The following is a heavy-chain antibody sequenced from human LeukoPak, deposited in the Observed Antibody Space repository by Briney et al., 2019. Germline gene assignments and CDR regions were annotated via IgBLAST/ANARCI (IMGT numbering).Heavy chain of an antibody. CDR1: GFTFSSYW. V-gene: IGHV3-7*03. J-gene: IGHJ6*03. CDR2: IKQDGSEK. D-gene: IGHD2-2*01. CDR3: ARHAYCSSTSCYQDMDV. Sequence: GGSLRLSCAASGFTFSSYWMSWVRQAPGKGLEWVANIKQDGSEKYYVDSVKGRFTISRDNAKNSLYLQMNSLRAEDTAVYYCARHAYCSSTSCYQDMDVWGKGTTVTVSS.